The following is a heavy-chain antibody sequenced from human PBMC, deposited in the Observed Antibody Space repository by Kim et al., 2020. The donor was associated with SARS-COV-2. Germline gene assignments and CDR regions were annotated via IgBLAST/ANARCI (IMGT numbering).Heavy chain of an antibody. CDR3: ACASLGISFDY. J-gene: IGHJ4*02. CDR2: IYYSGST. V-gene: IGHV4-39*01. Sequence: SETLSLTCTVSGGSISSSSYYWGWIRQPPGKGLEWIGSIYYSGSTYYNPSLKSRVTISVDTSKNQFSLKLSSVTSADTAVYYCACASLGISFDYWGQGTLVTVS. D-gene: IGHD7-27*01. CDR1: GGSISSSSYY.